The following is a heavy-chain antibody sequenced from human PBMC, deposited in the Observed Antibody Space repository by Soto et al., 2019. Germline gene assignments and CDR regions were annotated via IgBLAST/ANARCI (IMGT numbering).Heavy chain of an antibody. CDR1: GFTFSSYA. CDR3: AADEQWLANYYYYGMDV. V-gene: IGHV3-30-3*01. Sequence: QVQLVESGGGVVQPGRSLRLSCAASGFTFSSYAMHWVRQAPGKGLEWVAVISYDGSNKYYADSVKGRFTISRDNSKNTLYLQMNSLRAEDTAVYYCAADEQWLANYYYYGMDVWDQGTTVTVSS. J-gene: IGHJ6*02. CDR2: ISYDGSNK. D-gene: IGHD6-19*01.